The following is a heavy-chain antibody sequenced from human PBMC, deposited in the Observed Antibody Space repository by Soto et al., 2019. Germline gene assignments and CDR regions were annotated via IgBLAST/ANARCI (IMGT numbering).Heavy chain of an antibody. D-gene: IGHD2-15*01. V-gene: IGHV1-69*13. CDR3: AIKSSRVIVVVVAATNPYYYYGMDV. CDR1: GGTFSSYA. Sequence: GASVKVSCKASGGTFSSYAISWVRQAPGQGLEWMGGIIPIFGTANYAQKFQGRVTITADESTSTAYMELSSLRSEDTAVYYCAIKSSRVIVVVVAATNPYYYYGMDVGGQGTTVTVSS. CDR2: IIPIFGTA. J-gene: IGHJ6*02.